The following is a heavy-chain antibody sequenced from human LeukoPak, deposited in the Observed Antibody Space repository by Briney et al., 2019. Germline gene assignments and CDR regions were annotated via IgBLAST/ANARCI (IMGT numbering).Heavy chain of an antibody. V-gene: IGHV3-48*01. CDR3: AKSAAAAPYYFHY. D-gene: IGHD6-25*01. Sequence: PGGSLRLSCAASGFTFRSYAMHWVRQAPGKGLEWVSYITYNSGTIFYADSVKGRFTISRDNAKDSLYLQMNSLRAEDTAVYYWAKSAAAAPYYFHYWGQGTLVTVSS. CDR1: GFTFRSYA. CDR2: ITYNSGTI. J-gene: IGHJ4*02.